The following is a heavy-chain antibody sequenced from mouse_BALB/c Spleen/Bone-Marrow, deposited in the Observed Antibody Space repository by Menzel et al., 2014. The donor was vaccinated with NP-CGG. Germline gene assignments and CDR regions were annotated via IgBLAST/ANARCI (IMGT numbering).Heavy chain of an antibody. Sequence: EVQLQQSGPELVKPGASVKMSCKASGYTFTSYVMHWVKQKPGQGLEWIGYINPYNDGTKYNEKFKGKATLTSDKSSSQAYMELRRLPSEDSAVYYCARRDYYGSSFYWYYDVWVAGTTVTVSS. D-gene: IGHD1-1*01. CDR2: INPYNDGT. J-gene: IGHJ1*01. CDR1: GYTFTSYV. V-gene: IGHV1-14*01. CDR3: ARRDYYGSSFYWYYDV.